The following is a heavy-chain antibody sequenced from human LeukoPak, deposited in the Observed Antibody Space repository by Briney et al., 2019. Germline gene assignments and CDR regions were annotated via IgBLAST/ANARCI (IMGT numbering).Heavy chain of an antibody. CDR2: IWYDGSNK. CDR1: GFSFRSYG. V-gene: IGHV3-33*01. D-gene: IGHD6-19*01. CDR3: ASLRRDSSGWYYFDY. Sequence: GGSLTLSCAASGFSFRSYGMHWVRQAPGKGLEWVAVIWYDGSNKYYADSVKGRFTISRDNSKNTLYLQMNSLRGEDTAVYYCASLRRDSSGWYYFDYWGQGTLVTVSS. J-gene: IGHJ4*02.